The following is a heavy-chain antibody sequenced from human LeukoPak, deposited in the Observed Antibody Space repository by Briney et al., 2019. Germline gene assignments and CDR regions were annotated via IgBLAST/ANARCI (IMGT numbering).Heavy chain of an antibody. CDR3: AKDRATVTHNWFDP. J-gene: IGHJ5*02. CDR1: GFTVSSNY. CDR2: ISGSGGST. V-gene: IGHV3-23*01. Sequence: PGGSLRLSCAVSGFTVSSNYMSWVRQAPGKGLEWVSAISGSGGSTYYADSVKGRFTISRDNSKNTLYLQMNSLRAEDTAVYYCAKDRATVTHNWFDPWGQGTLVTVSS. D-gene: IGHD4-17*01.